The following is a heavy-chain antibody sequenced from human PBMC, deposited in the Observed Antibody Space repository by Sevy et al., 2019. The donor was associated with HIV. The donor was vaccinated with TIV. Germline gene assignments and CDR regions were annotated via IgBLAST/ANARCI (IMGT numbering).Heavy chain of an antibody. J-gene: IGHJ3*02. CDR2: IWYDGSNK. Sequence: GGSLRLSCAASGFTFSSYGMHWVLQAPGKGLEWVAVIWYDGSNKYYADSVKGRFTISRDNSKNTLYLQMNSLRAEDTAVYYCARVRYYDSRGAFDIWGQGTMVTVSS. V-gene: IGHV3-33*01. CDR1: GFTFSSYG. CDR3: ARVRYYDSRGAFDI. D-gene: IGHD3-22*01.